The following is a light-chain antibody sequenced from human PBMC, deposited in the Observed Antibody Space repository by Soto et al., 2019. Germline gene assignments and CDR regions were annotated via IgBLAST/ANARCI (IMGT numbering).Light chain of an antibody. J-gene: IGLJ2*01. V-gene: IGLV7-43*01. CDR2: STS. CDR3: LLYYGGGQVV. CDR1: AGAVTSGHY. Sequence: QAVVTQEPSLPVSPGGTVTLTCASSAGAVTSGHYPNWFQQKPGQAPSALIFSTSNKHSWTPARFSGSLLGGKAALTLSGVQAEDEAEYYCLLYYGGGQVVFGGGTKLTVL.